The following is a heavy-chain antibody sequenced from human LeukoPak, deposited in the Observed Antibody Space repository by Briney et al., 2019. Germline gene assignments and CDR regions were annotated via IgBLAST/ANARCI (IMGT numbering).Heavy chain of an antibody. D-gene: IGHD2-21*02. CDR1: GFTFSNYW. CDR2: ISYDGSDK. CDR3: ARDVGGGDTFDY. J-gene: IGHJ4*02. Sequence: GSLRLSCAASGFTFSNYWMHWVRQAPGKGLEWVAVISYDGSDKYYADSVKGRFTISRDNSKNTLFLQMNSLRAEDTAVYFCARDVGGGDTFDYWGQGTLVTVSS. V-gene: IGHV3-30*03.